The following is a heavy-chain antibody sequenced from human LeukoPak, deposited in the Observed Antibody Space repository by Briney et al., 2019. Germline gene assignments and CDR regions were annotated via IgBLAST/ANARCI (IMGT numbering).Heavy chain of an antibody. J-gene: IGHJ4*02. V-gene: IGHV4-4*07. CDR3: ARDSAYSSSYDY. Sequence: SETLSLTCTVSGGSINSYYWSWIRQPAGKGLEWIGRIYTSGSTNYNPSLKSRVTMSVDTSKNQFSLKLSSVTAADTAVYYCARDSAYSSSYDYWGQGTLVTVSS. CDR2: IYTSGST. CDR1: GGSINSYY. D-gene: IGHD6-6*01.